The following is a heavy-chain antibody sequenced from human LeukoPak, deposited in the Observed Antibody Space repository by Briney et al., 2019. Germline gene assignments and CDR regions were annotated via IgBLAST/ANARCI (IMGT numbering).Heavy chain of an antibody. Sequence: GSLRLSCAASGFTFSSYAMSWVRQAPGKGLEWIGYIFYSGSTNYNPSLESRVTISIDTSKNQFSLKLNSLTAADTAVYYCARTGYYASGSSYYYGMDVWGQGTTVTVSS. J-gene: IGHJ6*02. CDR3: ARTGYYASGSSYYYGMDV. D-gene: IGHD3-10*01. CDR2: IFYSGST. V-gene: IGHV4-59*08. CDR1: GFTFSSYA.